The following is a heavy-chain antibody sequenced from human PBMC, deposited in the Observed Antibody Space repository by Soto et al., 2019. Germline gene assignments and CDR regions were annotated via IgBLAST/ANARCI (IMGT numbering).Heavy chain of an antibody. CDR3: ARVQRGYGGDY. V-gene: IGHV1-69*02. D-gene: IGHD4-17*01. Sequence: QVQLVQSGAEVKKPGSSVKVSCKASGGTFSSYTISWVRQAPGQGLEWMGRIIPILGIANYAQKFQGRVTITADKSTSTAYMQLSCLRSEDTAVYYCARVQRGYGGDYWGQGTLVTVSS. J-gene: IGHJ4*02. CDR2: IIPILGIA. CDR1: GGTFSSYT.